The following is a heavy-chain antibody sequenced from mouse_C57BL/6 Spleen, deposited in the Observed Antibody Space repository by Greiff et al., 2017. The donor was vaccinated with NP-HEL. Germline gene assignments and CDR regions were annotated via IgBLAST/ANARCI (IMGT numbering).Heavy chain of an antibody. CDR2: IDPSDSYT. Sequence: VQLQQPGAELVKPGASVKLSCKASGYTFTSYWMQWVKQRPGQGLEWIGEIDPSDSYTNYNQKFKGKATLTVDTSSSTAYMQLSSLTSEDAAVYYCARSDNNWYFDVWGTGTTVTVSS. D-gene: IGHD1-3*01. V-gene: IGHV1-50*01. CDR1: GYTFTSYW. J-gene: IGHJ1*03. CDR3: ARSDNNWYFDV.